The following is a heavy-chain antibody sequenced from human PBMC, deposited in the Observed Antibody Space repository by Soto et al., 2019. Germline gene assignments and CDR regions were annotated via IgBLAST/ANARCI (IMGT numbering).Heavy chain of an antibody. D-gene: IGHD6-13*01. Sequence: QVQVVQSGAEVKKPGSSVKVSCKASGGTFSNYAISWVRQAPGHGLEWVGGNIPLTETPVYTQTVQGRLTITADEITSAAYMELSSLRSDDTAVYYCATGTRNSWTCDFWGQGTLVTVSS. J-gene: IGHJ4*02. V-gene: IGHV1-69*01. CDR2: NIPLTETP. CDR1: GGTFSNYA. CDR3: ATGTRNSWTCDF.